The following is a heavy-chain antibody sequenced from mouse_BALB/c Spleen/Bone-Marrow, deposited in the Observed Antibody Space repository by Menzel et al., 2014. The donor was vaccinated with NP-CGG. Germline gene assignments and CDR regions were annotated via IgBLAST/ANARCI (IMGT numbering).Heavy chain of an antibody. V-gene: IGHV1-9*01. Sequence: QVLLQQPGAELMKPGASVKISCKATGYTFSNYWMEWVKQRPGHGLEWIGEILPGSGSTNYNEKFTGKATFTADTSSNTAYLQLSSPTSADSAVYYCASGDYFDYWGQGTTLTVSS. J-gene: IGHJ2*01. CDR1: GYTFSNYW. CDR3: ASGDYFDY. CDR2: ILPGSGST.